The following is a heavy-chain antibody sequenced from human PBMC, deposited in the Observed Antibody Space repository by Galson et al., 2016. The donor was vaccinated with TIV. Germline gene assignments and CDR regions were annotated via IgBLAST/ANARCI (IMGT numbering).Heavy chain of an antibody. J-gene: IGHJ6*02. Sequence: SVKVSCKASGYTFRNYGFSWVRQAPGQGLEWLGWISSYNGDTNYAHNLRGRLTMTTDSSTTTASMELRSLRSDDTAVYFCARDRGSMTMILVVDYHYGMDVWGQGTTVTVLL. V-gene: IGHV1-18*04. CDR2: ISSYNGDT. CDR3: ARDRGSMTMILVVDYHYGMDV. CDR1: GYTFRNYG. D-gene: IGHD3-22*01.